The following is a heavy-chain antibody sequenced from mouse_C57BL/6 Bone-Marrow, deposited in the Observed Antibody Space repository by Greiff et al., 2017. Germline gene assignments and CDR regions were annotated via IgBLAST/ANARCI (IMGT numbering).Heavy chain of an antibody. D-gene: IGHD2-12*01. CDR1: AYTFTSYW. Sequence: QVQLQQPAAELVKPGASVKVSSKASAYTFTSYWMHWVKQRPGQGLEWIGRIHPSVSATPYNQKVKVKATLTGDKSASTAYRQCSSLTSEDSAGYYCATHGDDRFAYGGQGALVTVSA. CDR2: IHPSVSAT. V-gene: IGHV1-74*01. CDR3: ATHGDDRFAY. J-gene: IGHJ3*01.